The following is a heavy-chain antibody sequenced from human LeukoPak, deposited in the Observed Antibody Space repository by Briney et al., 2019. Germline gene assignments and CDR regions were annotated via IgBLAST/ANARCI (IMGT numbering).Heavy chain of an antibody. CDR1: GFTFSSYE. Sequence: GGSLRLSCAASGFTFSSYEMNWVRQAPGKGLEGVSYISSSGSTIYYADSVKGRFTISRDNSKNTLYLQMNSLRAEDTAVYYCAKNRPVAGNGGFDYWGQGTLVTVSS. V-gene: IGHV3-48*03. CDR2: ISSSGSTI. CDR3: AKNRPVAGNGGFDY. D-gene: IGHD6-19*01. J-gene: IGHJ4*02.